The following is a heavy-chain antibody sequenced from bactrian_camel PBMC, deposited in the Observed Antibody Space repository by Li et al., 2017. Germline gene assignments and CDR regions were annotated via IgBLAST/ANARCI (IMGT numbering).Heavy chain of an antibody. D-gene: IGHD1*01. CDR3: TTLRYALDFAY. CDR1: GYTYDTYC. V-gene: IGHV3S67*01. J-gene: IGHJ6*01. CDR2: IDSDGNT. Sequence: DVQLVESGGGLVQPGGSLRLSCEAPGYTYDTYCMGWFRQAPGKEREGIATIDSDGNTAYVESMKGRFTISVDNAKNTLYLQMNSLKSEDTALYYCTTLRYALDFAYWGQGTQVTVS.